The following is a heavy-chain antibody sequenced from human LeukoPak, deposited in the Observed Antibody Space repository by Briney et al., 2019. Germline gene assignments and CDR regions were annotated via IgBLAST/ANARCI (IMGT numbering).Heavy chain of an antibody. J-gene: IGHJ4*02. Sequence: PGGSLRLSCAASGFTFSDYYMSWIRQAPGKGLEWVSYISSSGSTIYYADSVRGRFTISRDNTKNSLYLQMNSLRAEDTAVYYCARDGLYSSSNFDYWGQGSLVTVSS. CDR2: ISSSGSTI. CDR3: ARDGLYSSSNFDY. CDR1: GFTFSDYY. D-gene: IGHD6-6*01. V-gene: IGHV3-11*04.